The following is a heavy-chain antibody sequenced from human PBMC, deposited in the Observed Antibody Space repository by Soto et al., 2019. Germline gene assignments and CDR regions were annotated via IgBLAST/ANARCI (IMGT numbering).Heavy chain of an antibody. CDR3: ARVERGTATTVVDAFDI. V-gene: IGHV4-34*01. D-gene: IGHD1-1*01. CDR2: RSHSGGT. Sequence: QVQLQQWGAGLLKPSETLSLTCAVYGGFVSSGSYYWSWIRQPPGKGLEWIGERSHSGGTHFHPSLKSRVTISVDTSKNQFSRKMSSVTAADTALYYCARVERGTATTVVDAFDIWGPGTMVTVSS. CDR1: GGFVSSGSYY. J-gene: IGHJ3*02.